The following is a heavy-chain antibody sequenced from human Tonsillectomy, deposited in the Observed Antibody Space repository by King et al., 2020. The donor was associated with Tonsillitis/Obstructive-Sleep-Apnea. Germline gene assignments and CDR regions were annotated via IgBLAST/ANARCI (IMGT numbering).Heavy chain of an antibody. Sequence: QLVQSGAEVKKPGASVKVSCKASGYTFTSYGISWVRQAPGQGLEWMGWISAYNAYTNYAPNLQGRLTMTTDTSTRTAYMDLRRLRADDPAVYYCARDRGVVGATPPFDSWGQGTLVTGSS. D-gene: IGHD1-26*01. CDR2: ISAYNAYT. V-gene: IGHV1-18*01. CDR3: ARDRGVVGATPPFDS. CDR1: GYTFTSYG. J-gene: IGHJ4*02.